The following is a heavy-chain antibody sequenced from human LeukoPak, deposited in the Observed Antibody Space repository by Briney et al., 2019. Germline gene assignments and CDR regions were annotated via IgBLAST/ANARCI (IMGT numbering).Heavy chain of an antibody. D-gene: IGHD3-10*01. CDR1: GGSISSSSYY. CDR2: IFYSGST. J-gene: IGHJ4*02. CDR3: ARQGSYSYGSGTYYNGHFDY. V-gene: IGHV4-39*01. Sequence: SETLSLTCTVSGGSISSSSYYWGWIRQPPGKGLEWIGSIFYSGSTFYNPSLKSRVTISVDTSKNQFSLKLSSVTAADTAVFYCARQGSYSYGSGTYYNGHFDYWAQGILATVSS.